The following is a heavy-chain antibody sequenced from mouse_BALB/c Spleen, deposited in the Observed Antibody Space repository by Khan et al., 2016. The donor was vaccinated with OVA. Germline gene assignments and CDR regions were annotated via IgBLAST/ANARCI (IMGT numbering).Heavy chain of an antibody. Sequence: VQLQESGAELVRPGSSVKISCKAAGYTFSSSWMNWVKHRPGQGLEWIGQIYPGNDDTDYNGKFKGKATLTADKSSRTAYMQLTSLTSEDSADYFCARYFGSRFAYWGQGTLVTVSA. J-gene: IGHJ3*01. CDR1: GYTFSSSW. CDR2: IYPGNDDT. V-gene: IGHV1-80*01. D-gene: IGHD1-1*01. CDR3: ARYFGSRFAY.